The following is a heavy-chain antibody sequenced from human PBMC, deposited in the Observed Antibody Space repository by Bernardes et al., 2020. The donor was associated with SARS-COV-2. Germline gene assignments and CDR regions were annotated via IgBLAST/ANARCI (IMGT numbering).Heavy chain of an antibody. CDR2: INHSGST. Sequence: SETLSLTCAVYGGSFSGYYWSWIRQPPGKGLEWIGEINHSGSTNYNPSLKSRVTISVDTSKNQFSLKLSSVTAADTAVYYCATRRRGYSYARAGSLSWFDPWGQGTLVTVSS. J-gene: IGHJ5*02. D-gene: IGHD5-18*01. CDR1: GGSFSGYY. CDR3: ATRRRGYSYARAGSLSWFDP. V-gene: IGHV4-34*01.